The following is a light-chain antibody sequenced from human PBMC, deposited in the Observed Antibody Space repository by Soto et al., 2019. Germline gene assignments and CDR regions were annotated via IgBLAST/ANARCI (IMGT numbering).Light chain of an antibody. Sequence: GLTQSPGTLSQSPGERATLSCRASQSVSNNYLAWYQQKPGQAPRLLIYGASNRATGIPDRFSGSGSGTDFTLTISRLEPEDFAVYYCQQYGSSGTFGQGTKVDIK. V-gene: IGKV3-20*01. CDR2: GAS. CDR1: QSVSNNY. CDR3: QQYGSSGT. J-gene: IGKJ1*01.